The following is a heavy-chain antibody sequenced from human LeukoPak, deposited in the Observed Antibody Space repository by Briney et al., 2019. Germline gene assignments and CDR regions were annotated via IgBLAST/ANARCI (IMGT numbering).Heavy chain of an antibody. D-gene: IGHD6-13*01. V-gene: IGHV3-30*02. J-gene: IGHJ4*02. CDR2: IRYDGSNK. CDR3: ARDGSSWYWAFFDY. Sequence: GGSLRLSCAASGFTFSSYGMHWVRQAPGKGLEWVAFIRYDGSNKYYADSVKGRFTISRDNSKNSLYLQMNSLRAEDTAVYYCARDGSSWYWAFFDYWGQGTLVTVSS. CDR1: GFTFSSYG.